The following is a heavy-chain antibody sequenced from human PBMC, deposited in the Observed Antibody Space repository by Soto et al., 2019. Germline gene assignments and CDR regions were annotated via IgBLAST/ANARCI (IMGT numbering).Heavy chain of an antibody. CDR3: AKDLYLEWLLKDYYYYGMDV. CDR1: GFTFSSYG. J-gene: IGHJ6*02. D-gene: IGHD3-3*01. Sequence: GGSLRLSCAASGFTFSSYGIHCVRQAPGKGLEWVAVISYDGSNKYYADSVKGRFTISRDNSRNTLYLQMNSLRAEDTAVYYCAKDLYLEWLLKDYYYYGMDVWGQGTTVTVSS. V-gene: IGHV3-30*18. CDR2: ISYDGSNK.